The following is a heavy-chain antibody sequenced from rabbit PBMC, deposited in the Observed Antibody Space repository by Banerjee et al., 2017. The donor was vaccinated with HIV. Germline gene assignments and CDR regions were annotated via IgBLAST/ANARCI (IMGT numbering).Heavy chain of an antibody. CDR1: GFSFNSGYD. Sequence: QSLEESGGGLVKPGASLTLTCTASGFSFNSGYDMCWVRQAPGKGLEWIACIYAGSSGSTYSATWAKGRFTISKTSSTTVTLQMTSLTVADTATYFCARDLVAAIGWNFNLWGQGTLVTVS. J-gene: IGHJ4*01. D-gene: IGHD3-1*01. CDR2: IYAGSSGST. CDR3: ARDLVAAIGWNFNL. V-gene: IGHV1S40*01.